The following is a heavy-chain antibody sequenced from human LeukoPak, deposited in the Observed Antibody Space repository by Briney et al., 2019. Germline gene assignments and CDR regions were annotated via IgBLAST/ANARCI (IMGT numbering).Heavy chain of an antibody. CDR3: ARSDPPFQPMDV. CDR1: GGSISSSSYY. V-gene: IGHV4-39*01. D-gene: IGHD2-2*01. Sequence: SETLSLTCTVSGGSISSSSYYWGWIRQPPGKGLEWIGSIYYSGSTYYNASLKSRVTISVDTSKNQFSLKLSSVTAADTAVYYCARSDPPFQPMDVWGKGTTVTVSS. J-gene: IGHJ6*03. CDR2: IYYSGST.